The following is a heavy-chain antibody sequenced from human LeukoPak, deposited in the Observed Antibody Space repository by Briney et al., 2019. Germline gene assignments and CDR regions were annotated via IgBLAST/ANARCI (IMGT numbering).Heavy chain of an antibody. D-gene: IGHD4-23*01. CDR1: GGTFSSYA. CDR2: VIPTLSIA. CDR3: ARVPNYGGFDY. Sequence: ASVKVSCKASGGTFSSYAISWVRQAPGQGLEWMGRVIPTLSIANYAQKFQGRVTITADKSTSTAYMELSSLRSEDTAVYYCARVPNYGGFDYWGQGTLVTVSS. V-gene: IGHV1-69*04. J-gene: IGHJ4*02.